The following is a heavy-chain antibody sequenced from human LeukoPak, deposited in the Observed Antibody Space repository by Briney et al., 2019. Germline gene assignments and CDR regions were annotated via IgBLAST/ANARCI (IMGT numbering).Heavy chain of an antibody. CDR3: ASADYRIDY. J-gene: IGHJ4*02. V-gene: IGHV3-21*01. D-gene: IGHD4-11*01. CDR1: GFTFSSYE. CDR2: ISSSSSYI. Sequence: GGSLRLSCAASGFTFSSYEMNWVRLAPGKGLEWVSSISSSSSYIYYADSVKGRFTISRDNAKNSLYLQMNSLRAEDTAVYYCASADYRIDYWGQGTLVTVSS.